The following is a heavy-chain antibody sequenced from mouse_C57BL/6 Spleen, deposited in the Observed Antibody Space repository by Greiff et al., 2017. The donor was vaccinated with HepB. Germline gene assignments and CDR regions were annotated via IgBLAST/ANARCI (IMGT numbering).Heavy chain of an antibody. Sequence: EVQLVESGGGLVKPGGSLKLSCAASGFTFSDYGMHWVRQAPEKGLEWVAYISSGSSTIYYADTVKGRFPISRDNAKNTLFLQMTSLRSEDTAMYYCARKELRSYWYFDVWGTGTTVTVSS. CDR2: ISSGSSTI. CDR3: ARKELRSYWYFDV. CDR1: GFTFSDYG. J-gene: IGHJ1*03. V-gene: IGHV5-17*01. D-gene: IGHD1-1*01.